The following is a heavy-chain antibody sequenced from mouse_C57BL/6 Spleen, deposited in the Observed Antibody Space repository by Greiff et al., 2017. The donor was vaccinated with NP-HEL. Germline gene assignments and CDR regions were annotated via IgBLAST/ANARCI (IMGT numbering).Heavy chain of an antibody. Sequence: QVHVKQPGAELVKPGASVKLSCKASGYTFTSYWMHWVKQRPGPGLEWIGMIHPNSGSTNYNEKFKSKATLTVDKSSSTAYMQLSSLTSEDSAVYYCARSGLHAMDYWGQGTSVTVSS. J-gene: IGHJ4*01. CDR1: GYTFTSYW. CDR2: IHPNSGST. V-gene: IGHV1-64*01. CDR3: ARSGLHAMDY. D-gene: IGHD2-4*01.